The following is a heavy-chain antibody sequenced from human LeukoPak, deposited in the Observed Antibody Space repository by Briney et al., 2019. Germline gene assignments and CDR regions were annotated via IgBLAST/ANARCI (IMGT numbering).Heavy chain of an antibody. CDR2: INQDGSEK. CDR3: AREGDDDYGDLAD. CDR1: GFTFSSYW. D-gene: IGHD4-17*01. V-gene: IGHV3-7*03. Sequence: GGSLRLSCAASGFTFSSYWMSWVRQAPGKGLEWVAHINQDGSEKYYVDSVKGRFTISRDNAKNSLYLQMNSLRAEDTAVYYCAREGDDDYGDLADWGQGTLVTVSS. J-gene: IGHJ4*02.